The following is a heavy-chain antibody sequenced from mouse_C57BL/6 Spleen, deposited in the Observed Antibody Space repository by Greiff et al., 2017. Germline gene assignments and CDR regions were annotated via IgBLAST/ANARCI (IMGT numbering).Heavy chain of an antibody. D-gene: IGHD1-1*01. Sequence: QVQLKQSGPELVKPGASVKISCKASGYAFSSSWMNWVKQRPGKGLEWIGRIYPGDGDTNYNGKFKGKATLTADKSSSTAYMQLSSLTSEDSAVYFCARDYYGSRGAMDYWGQGTSVTVSS. CDR3: ARDYYGSRGAMDY. V-gene: IGHV1-82*01. CDR2: IYPGDGDT. J-gene: IGHJ4*01. CDR1: GYAFSSSW.